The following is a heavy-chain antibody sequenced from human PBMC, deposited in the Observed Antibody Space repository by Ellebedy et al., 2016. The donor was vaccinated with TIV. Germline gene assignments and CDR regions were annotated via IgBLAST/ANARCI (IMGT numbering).Heavy chain of an antibody. CDR3: ARDGGTSIAVAHFDY. J-gene: IGHJ4*02. CDR2: ISSNSSYI. V-gene: IGHV3-21*01. D-gene: IGHD6-19*01. CDR1: GFTFSSYW. Sequence: GGSLRLSXAASGFTFSSYWMHWVRQAPGKGLEWVSSISSNSSYIYYADSVKGRFTISRDNAKNSLYLQMNSLRAEDTAVYYCARDGGTSIAVAHFDYWGQGTLVTVSS.